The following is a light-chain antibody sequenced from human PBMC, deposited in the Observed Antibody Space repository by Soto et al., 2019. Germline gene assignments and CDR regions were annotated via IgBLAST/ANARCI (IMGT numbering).Light chain of an antibody. J-gene: IGKJ1*01. Sequence: EIGLTQSPGTLSLSPGERATLSCRASQSVRSSYLAWYHQKLGQAPRLLIYGVSNRATGIPDRFSGSGSGTDFTLTISRLESEDFAVYYCQQYGTSPRTFGQGTKVEIK. CDR1: QSVRSSY. CDR3: QQYGTSPRT. CDR2: GVS. V-gene: IGKV3-20*01.